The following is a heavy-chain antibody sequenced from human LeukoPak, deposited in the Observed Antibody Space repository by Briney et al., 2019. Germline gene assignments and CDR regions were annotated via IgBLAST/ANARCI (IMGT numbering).Heavy chain of an antibody. CDR1: GITFSNAW. V-gene: IGHV3-9*01. CDR2: ISWNSGSI. CDR3: AKATTTVVNGYFQH. Sequence: GGSLRLSCAASGITFSNAWMSWVRQAPGKGLEWVSGISWNSGSIGYADSVKGRFTISRDNAKNSLYLQMNSLRAEDTALYYCAKATTTVVNGYFQHWGQGTLVTVSS. J-gene: IGHJ1*01. D-gene: IGHD4-23*01.